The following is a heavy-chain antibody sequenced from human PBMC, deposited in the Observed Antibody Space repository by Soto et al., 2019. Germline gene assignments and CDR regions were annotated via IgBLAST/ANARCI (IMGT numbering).Heavy chain of an antibody. CDR3: ARGRPLRYFDWLLSWFDP. CDR1: GGSFSGYY. Sequence: LETLSLTCAVYGGSFSGYYWSWIRQPPGKGLEWIGEINHSGSTNYNPSLKSRVTISVDTSKNQFSLKLSSVTAADTAVYYCARGRPLRYFDWLLSWFDPWGQGTLVTVSS. D-gene: IGHD3-9*01. CDR2: INHSGST. V-gene: IGHV4-34*01. J-gene: IGHJ5*02.